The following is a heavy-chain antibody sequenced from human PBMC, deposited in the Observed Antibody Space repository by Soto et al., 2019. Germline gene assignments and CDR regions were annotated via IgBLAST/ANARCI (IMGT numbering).Heavy chain of an antibody. CDR2: ISGSGDET. CDR1: GFTFSVYA. Sequence: EVQVLESGGDLVQPGGCLGLSCAVSGFTFSVYALCWVLQAPGKGLEWVSTISGSGDETYYADSVKGRFTISRDNSKNSLYLQMNSLRGEDSAMYFCAKDRGTGDYGVNAFDTWGQGTKVTVSS. V-gene: IGHV3-23*01. D-gene: IGHD7-27*01. CDR3: AKDRGTGDYGVNAFDT. J-gene: IGHJ3*02.